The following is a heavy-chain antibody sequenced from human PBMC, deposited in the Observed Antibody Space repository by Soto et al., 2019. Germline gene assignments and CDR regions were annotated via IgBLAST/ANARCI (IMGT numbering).Heavy chain of an antibody. CDR2: ISGSGDST. CDR1: GFSFNSYA. V-gene: IGHV3-23*01. D-gene: IGHD6-13*01. Sequence: EVQLLESGGGLVQPGGFLRLSCAASGFSFNSYAMSWVRQAPGKGLEWVSPISGSGDSTYYADSVKGRFTISRDNSKNTLYLQMNSLRAEDTAVYYCAKGWPAANFDAFDIWGQGTMVTVSS. CDR3: AKGWPAANFDAFDI. J-gene: IGHJ3*02.